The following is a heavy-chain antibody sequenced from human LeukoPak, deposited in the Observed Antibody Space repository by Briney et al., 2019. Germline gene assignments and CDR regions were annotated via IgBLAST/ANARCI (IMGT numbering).Heavy chain of an antibody. CDR2: IYSSGYT. V-gene: IGHV4-4*07. Sequence: SETLSLTCTVSGGAIRSHYWNWIRQPAGKGLEWIGRIYSSGYTNDNPFLKSRVTMSVDMSKNQFSLRLNSVTAADTAVYYCARGEHSVDSWGQGMLVTVSS. CDR3: ARGEHSVDS. D-gene: IGHD1/OR15-1a*01. CDR1: GGAIRSHY. J-gene: IGHJ4*02.